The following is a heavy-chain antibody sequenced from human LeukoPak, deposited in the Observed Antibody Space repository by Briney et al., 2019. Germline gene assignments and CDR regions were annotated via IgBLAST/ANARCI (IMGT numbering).Heavy chain of an antibody. CDR2: ISSSGSTI. Sequence: GGSLRLSCAASGFTFSSYEMNWVRQAPGKGLEWVSYISSSGSTIYYAASVKGRFTISRDNSKNTLYLQMNSLRAEDTAIYYCKEVDYWGQGTLVTVSS. J-gene: IGHJ4*02. CDR3: KEVDY. CDR1: GFTFSSYE. V-gene: IGHV3-48*03.